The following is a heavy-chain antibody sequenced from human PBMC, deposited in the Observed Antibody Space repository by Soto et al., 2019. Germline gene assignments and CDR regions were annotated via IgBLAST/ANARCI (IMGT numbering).Heavy chain of an antibody. CDR3: ARSFGWSAIDY. CDR1: GGSISSNYF. CDR2: ISHSGSV. Sequence: QVLLQESGPGLVQPSGTLSLSCAVSGGSISSNYFWGWVRQPPGKGLEWVGDISHSGSVNYNPSLKSRVTTSIDKSKNQFSLKLNSVTAADTAVYYCARSFGWSAIDYWGQGTLVIVSS. J-gene: IGHJ4*02. D-gene: IGHD3-9*01. V-gene: IGHV4-4*02.